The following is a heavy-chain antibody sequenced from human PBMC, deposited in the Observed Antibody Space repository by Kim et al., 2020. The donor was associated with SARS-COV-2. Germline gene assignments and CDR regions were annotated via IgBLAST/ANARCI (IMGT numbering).Heavy chain of an antibody. J-gene: IGHJ4*02. CDR2: IIPILDTP. CDR1: GGSISSYA. V-gene: IGHV1-69*04. CDR3: AADLSVGATAMFYFDY. Sequence: SVKVSCKASGGSISSYAITWLRQAPGQGLEWMGSIIPILDTPNYAQKFQDRVTITADRSTSTAYMDLSSLTSEDTAVYYCAADLSVGATAMFYFDYWGQGSLITVSS. D-gene: IGHD1-1*01.